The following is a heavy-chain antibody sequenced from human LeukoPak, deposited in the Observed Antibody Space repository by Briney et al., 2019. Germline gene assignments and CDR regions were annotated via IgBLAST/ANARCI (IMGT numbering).Heavy chain of an antibody. Sequence: SETLSLTCTVSGGSINSSSYYWGWIRQPPGKGLEWIGSIFYSGDTYYNPSLKSRVTISVDTSKNQFSLSLSSVTAADTAVYYCARYHQPSGPNWLDRWGQGTLVTVSS. CDR1: GGSINSSSYY. CDR3: ARYHQPSGPNWLDR. J-gene: IGHJ5*02. CDR2: IFYSGDT. V-gene: IGHV4-39*07. D-gene: IGHD2-15*01.